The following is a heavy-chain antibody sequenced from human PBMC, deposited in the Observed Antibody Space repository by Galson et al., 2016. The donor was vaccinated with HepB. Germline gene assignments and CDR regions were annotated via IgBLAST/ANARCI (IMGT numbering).Heavy chain of an antibody. Sequence: SLRLSCAASGFSFSSYGMHWVRQAPGKGLEWVAVIWDDGNNKYYADSVQGRFTISRDNYTHTLYLQMNSLRAEDTAVYYCATYYYDSRGYYPLGFDQCGQGTLVSVSP. D-gene: IGHD3-22*01. V-gene: IGHV3-33*01. J-gene: IGHJ4*02. CDR2: IWDDGNNK. CDR3: ATYYYDSRGYYPLGFDQ. CDR1: GFSFSSYG.